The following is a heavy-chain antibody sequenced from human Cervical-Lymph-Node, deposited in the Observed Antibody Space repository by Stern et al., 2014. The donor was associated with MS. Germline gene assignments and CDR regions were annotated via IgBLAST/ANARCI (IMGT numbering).Heavy chain of an antibody. J-gene: IGHJ1*01. D-gene: IGHD4-23*01. CDR3: AREGGNTAEYFQH. CDR1: GYTFSSSG. Sequence: VHLVESGGGVVQHGRCLRLSCAASGYTFSSSGMHWVRQAPGKGLEWRAIIWYDGSNTYYADSVKGRFTISRDNSKNTLYLQMNSLRAEDTAVYYCAREGGNTAEYFQHWGQGTLVTVSS. V-gene: IGHV3-33*01. CDR2: IWYDGSNT.